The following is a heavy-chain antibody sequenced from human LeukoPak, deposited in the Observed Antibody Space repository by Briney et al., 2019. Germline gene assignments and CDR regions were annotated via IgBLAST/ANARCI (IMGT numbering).Heavy chain of an antibody. J-gene: IGHJ4*02. CDR2: ISGDAVTS. CDR3: AKSISYGDSTFDY. CDR1: GFTFKNYA. D-gene: IGHD4-17*01. Sequence: GGSLRLSCAASGFTFKNYAMNWVRQSPGQGLEWVSTISGDAVTSWYADSVKGRFTVSRDNSKNTLYLQMNSLRAEDTAVYYCAKSISYGDSTFDYWGQGTLVTVSS. V-gene: IGHV3-23*01.